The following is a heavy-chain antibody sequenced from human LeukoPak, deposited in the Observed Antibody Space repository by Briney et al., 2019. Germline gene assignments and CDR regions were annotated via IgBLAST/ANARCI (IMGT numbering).Heavy chain of an antibody. D-gene: IGHD1-26*01. J-gene: IGHJ4*02. CDR1: GIAFSTYE. V-gene: IGHV3-48*03. Sequence: GGSLRLSCAASGIAFSTYEMNWVRQAPGRGLEWVSYITTSGSTTYYADSVKGRFTISRDNAKNSLYLQLNSLRAEDTAIYYCARGGSVSYYFDYWGQGSLVTVSS. CDR2: ITTSGSTT. CDR3: ARGGSVSYYFDY.